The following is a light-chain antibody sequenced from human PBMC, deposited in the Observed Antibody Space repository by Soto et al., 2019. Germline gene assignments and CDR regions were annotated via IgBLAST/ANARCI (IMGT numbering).Light chain of an antibody. CDR1: QGISSSF. V-gene: IGKV3-20*01. Sequence: EIEMKQSPATLSVSVGERATLSCRASQGISSSFLAWYQQRPGQAPRLLIYGASSRATGIPDRFSGSGSGTDFTLTISRLEPEDFAVYYCQQYGSSPGTFGQGTKVDI. CDR3: QQYGSSPGT. J-gene: IGKJ1*01. CDR2: GAS.